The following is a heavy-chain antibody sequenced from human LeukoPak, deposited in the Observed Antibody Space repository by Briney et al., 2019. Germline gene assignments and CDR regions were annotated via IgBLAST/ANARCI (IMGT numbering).Heavy chain of an antibody. D-gene: IGHD1-7*01. CDR3: ARELTVAHRELDFDY. J-gene: IGHJ4*02. CDR1: RFTFSSYS. CDR2: ICSSSSYI. V-gene: IGHV3-21*01. Sequence: GGSLRLSCAASRFTFSSYSMNWVRQAPGKGLEWVSSICSSSSYIYYADSVKGRFTISRDNAKNSLYLQMNSLRAEDTAVYYCARELTVAHRELDFDYWGQGTLVTVSS.